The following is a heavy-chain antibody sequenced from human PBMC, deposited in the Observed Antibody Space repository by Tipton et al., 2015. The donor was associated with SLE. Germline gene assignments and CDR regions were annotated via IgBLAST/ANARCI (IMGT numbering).Heavy chain of an antibody. D-gene: IGHD6-13*01. CDR2: ISSNGGST. CDR3: AGQQLAYDAFDI. CDR1: GFTFSSYA. Sequence: SLRLSCAASGFTFSSYAMHWVRQAPGKGLEYVSAISSNGGSTYYANSVKGRFTISRDNSKNTLYLQMGSLRAEDTAVYYCAGQQLAYDAFDIWGQGTMVTVS. V-gene: IGHV3-64*01. J-gene: IGHJ3*02.